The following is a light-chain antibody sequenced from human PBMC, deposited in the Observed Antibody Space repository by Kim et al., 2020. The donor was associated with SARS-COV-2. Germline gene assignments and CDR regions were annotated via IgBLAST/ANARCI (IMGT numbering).Light chain of an antibody. J-gene: IGKJ4*01. CDR1: QSVRSS. CDR2: DAS. V-gene: IGKV3-11*01. CDR3: QQRSNWLT. Sequence: SLSPGESTTLSCRASQSVRSSLAWYQQKPGQAPRLLIYDASNRATGIPARFSGSGSGTDFTLTISSLEPEDFAVYYCQQRSNWLTFGGGTKVDIK.